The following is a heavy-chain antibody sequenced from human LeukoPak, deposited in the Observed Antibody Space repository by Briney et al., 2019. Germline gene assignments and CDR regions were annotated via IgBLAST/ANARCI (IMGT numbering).Heavy chain of an antibody. CDR3: ARDYDILTGGFDY. CDR2: IGASSTYI. CDR1: GFTFRSYT. J-gene: IGHJ4*02. Sequence: GGSLGLSCAASGFTFRSYTMNWVRQAPGKGLEWVSSIGASSTYIYYADSVKGRFTISRDNAKNSLYLQMNSLRAEDTAVYYCARDYDILTGGFDYWGQGTLVTVSS. D-gene: IGHD3-9*01. V-gene: IGHV3-21*01.